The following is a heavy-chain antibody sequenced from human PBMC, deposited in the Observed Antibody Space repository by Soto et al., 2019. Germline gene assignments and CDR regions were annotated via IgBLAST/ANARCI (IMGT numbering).Heavy chain of an antibody. CDR1: GGSIRNVY. Sequence: TLSLTCTVSGGSIRNVYWSWIRQPPGKGLEWIGFIYHSGNTKYNPSLKSRVTISIDTSKNQFSLSLNSVTAADTGVYFCARAHAPTLPFDYWGQGTLVTVSS. D-gene: IGHD2-15*01. J-gene: IGHJ4*02. CDR3: ARAHAPTLPFDY. CDR2: IYHSGNT. V-gene: IGHV4-59*01.